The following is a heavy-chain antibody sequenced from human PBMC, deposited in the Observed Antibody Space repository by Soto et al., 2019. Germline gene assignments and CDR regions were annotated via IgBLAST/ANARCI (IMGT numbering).Heavy chain of an antibody. CDR3: ARGLWFGESI. CDR2: IYYSGST. Sequence: SETLSLTCTVSGGSISSYYWSWIRQPPGKGLEWIGSIYYSGSTNYNPSLKSRVTISVDTSKNQFSLKLSSVTAADTAVYYCARGLWFGESIWGQGTLVTVSS. CDR1: GGSISSYY. V-gene: IGHV4-59*01. J-gene: IGHJ4*02. D-gene: IGHD3-10*01.